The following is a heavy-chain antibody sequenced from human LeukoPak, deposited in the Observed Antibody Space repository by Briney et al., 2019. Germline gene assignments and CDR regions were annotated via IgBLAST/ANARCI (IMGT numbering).Heavy chain of an antibody. D-gene: IGHD3-10*01. Sequence: SGTLSLTCAVSGGSISSSNWSTWVRQPPGKGLEWIGEIFHSGSTNYNPSLRSGLTISVDKSRNKFSLKLSSVTPPTTPVYHCPRVYYYASGGYYNGDYWGQGTLVSVSS. CDR1: GGSISSSNW. V-gene: IGHV4-4*02. CDR2: IFHSGST. CDR3: PRVYYYASGGYYNGDY. J-gene: IGHJ4*02.